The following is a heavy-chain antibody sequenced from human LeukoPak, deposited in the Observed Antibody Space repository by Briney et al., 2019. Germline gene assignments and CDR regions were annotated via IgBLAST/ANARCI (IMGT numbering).Heavy chain of an antibody. Sequence: GGSLRLSCAASGFTFSSYSMNWVRQAPGKGLEWVSSISNSSSYIYYADSVKGRFTISRDNAKNSLYLQMNSLRAEDTAVYYCARGLLWFGESTPDYGMDVWGKGTTVTVSS. CDR1: GFTFSSYS. V-gene: IGHV3-21*01. J-gene: IGHJ6*04. CDR3: ARGLLWFGESTPDYGMDV. CDR2: ISNSSSYI. D-gene: IGHD3-10*01.